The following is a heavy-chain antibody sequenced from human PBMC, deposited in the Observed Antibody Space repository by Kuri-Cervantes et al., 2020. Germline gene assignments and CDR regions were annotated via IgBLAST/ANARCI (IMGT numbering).Heavy chain of an antibody. CDR1: GYSISSDYY. V-gene: IGHV4-38-2*01. CDR2: IYHSGNT. CDR3: ARGKPGSGLAFDY. D-gene: IGHD6-19*01. J-gene: IGHJ4*02. Sequence: GSLRLSCAVSGYSISSDYYWGWIRQPPGKGLQWIGSIYHSGNTYHNPSLKRRVTISVDTSKNQFSLQLNSVTPEDTAVYYCARGKPGSGLAFDYWGQGTLVTVSS.